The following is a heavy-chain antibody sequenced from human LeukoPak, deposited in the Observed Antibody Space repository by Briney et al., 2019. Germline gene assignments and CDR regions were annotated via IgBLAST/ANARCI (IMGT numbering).Heavy chain of an antibody. D-gene: IGHD3-10*01. CDR3: AKPGEFDYGMDV. V-gene: IGHV3-23*01. CDR1: GFTFSSYA. J-gene: IGHJ6*02. Sequence: GGSLRLSCAASGFTFSSYAMHWVRQAPGKGLEWVSAISGSGGSTYYADSVKGRFTISRDNSKNTLYLQMNSLRAEDTAVYYCAKPGEFDYGMDVWGQGTTVTVSS. CDR2: ISGSGGST.